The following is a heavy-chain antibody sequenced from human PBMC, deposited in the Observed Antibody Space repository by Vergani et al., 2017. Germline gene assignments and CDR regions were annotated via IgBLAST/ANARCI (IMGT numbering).Heavy chain of an antibody. CDR2: ISARYPST. J-gene: IGHJ4*02. CDR3: ARQWLRSPFDY. CDR1: GFTFSACP. V-gene: IGHV3-23*01. Sequence: EVQLLQSGGGVIQPGGSVRLSCAASGFTFSACPMTWVRQAPGKGLEWVSAISARYPSTYYADSVKGRFTISRDNSKNMLYLQMNSLRAEDTAVYYCARQWLRSPFDYWGQGTLVTVSS. D-gene: IGHD5-12*01.